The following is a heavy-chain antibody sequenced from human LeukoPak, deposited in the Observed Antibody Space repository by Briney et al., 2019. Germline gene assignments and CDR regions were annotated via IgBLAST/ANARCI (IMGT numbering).Heavy chain of an antibody. D-gene: IGHD3-10*01. CDR2: IYYSGST. CDR1: GDSISTYY. Sequence: SETLSLTCTVSGDSISTYYWSWIRQPPEKGLEWIGYIYYSGSTNYNPSLKSRVTISIDTSKNQFSPKLSSVTAADTAVYYCARDSGHITMVRGVTPRYYYGMDVWGQGTTVTVSS. J-gene: IGHJ6*02. CDR3: ARDSGHITMVRGVTPRYYYGMDV. V-gene: IGHV4-59*12.